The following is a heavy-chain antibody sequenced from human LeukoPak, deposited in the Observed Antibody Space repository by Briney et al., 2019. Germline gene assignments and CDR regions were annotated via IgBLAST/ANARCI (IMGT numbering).Heavy chain of an antibody. J-gene: IGHJ3*02. CDR1: GFTLSFYS. CDR2: ISSSSSSK. D-gene: IGHD3-22*01. V-gene: IGHV3-21*01. CDR3: AKDQTERDYYDSSGYYSHDAFDI. Sequence: GGSLRLSCGASGFTLSFYSMNWVRQAPGKGLEWVSTISSSSSSKYYADSVKGRFTISRDNSKNTLYLQMNSLRAEDTAVYYCAKDQTERDYYDSSGYYSHDAFDIWGQGTMVTVSS.